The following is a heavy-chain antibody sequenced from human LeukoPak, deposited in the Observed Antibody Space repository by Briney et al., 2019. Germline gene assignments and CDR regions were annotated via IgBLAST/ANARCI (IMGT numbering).Heavy chain of an antibody. CDR3: ARGLHSSSWPDFDY. D-gene: IGHD6-13*01. CDR1: GYPLRSSG. CDR2: ISGYNGNT. Sequence: ASVKVSCKASGYPLRSSGITWLRQAPGQGLEWMGWISGYNGNTKYAQKVQGRVTMTTDTSTSTAYMELRSLRSDDTAVYYCARGLHSSSWPDFDYWGQGTLVTVSS. J-gene: IGHJ4*02. V-gene: IGHV1-18*01.